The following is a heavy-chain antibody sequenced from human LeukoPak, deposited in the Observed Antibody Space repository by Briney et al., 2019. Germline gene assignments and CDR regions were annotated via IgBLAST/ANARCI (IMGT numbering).Heavy chain of an antibody. J-gene: IGHJ4*02. D-gene: IGHD5-18*01. CDR3: SRGPDTAMVYFGF. V-gene: IGHV1-69*04. CDR2: IIPILGIA. CDR1: GGTFSSYA. Sequence: ASVKVSCKASGGTFSSYAISWVRQAPGQGLEWMGRIIPILGIANYAQKFQGRVTITADKSTSTAYMELSSLRSEDTAVYYCSRGPDTAMVYFGFWGQGNLVTVSS.